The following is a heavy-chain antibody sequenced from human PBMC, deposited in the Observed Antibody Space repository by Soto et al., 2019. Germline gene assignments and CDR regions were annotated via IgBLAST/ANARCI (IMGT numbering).Heavy chain of an antibody. CDR2: IYYSGST. CDR3: ARGPAHDDFWSGYMRLYYGMDV. D-gene: IGHD3-3*01. J-gene: IGHJ6*02. CDR1: GGSISSYD. Sequence: SETVSLTCRVSGGSISSYDWSWIRQPPGKGLEWIGYIYYSGSTNYNPSLKSGVTISVDTCKNQFSLKLGAVTAADTAVYYCARGPAHDDFWSGYMRLYYGMDVWGPGTTVPVS. V-gene: IGHV4-59*01.